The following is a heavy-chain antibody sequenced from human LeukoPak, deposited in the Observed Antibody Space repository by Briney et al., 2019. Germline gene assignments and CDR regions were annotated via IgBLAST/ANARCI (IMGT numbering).Heavy chain of an antibody. J-gene: IGHJ3*02. CDR1: GFTFSVYS. CDR2: ISSSSSFI. CDR3: ARERYYAFDI. Sequence: PGGSLRLSCAASGFTFSVYSMNWVRQAPGKGLEWVSSISSSSSFIYFADSLKGRFTISRDNARKSLYLQMNSLRAEDTAVYYCARERYYAFDIWGQGTMVTVSS. D-gene: IGHD3-9*01. V-gene: IGHV3-21*01.